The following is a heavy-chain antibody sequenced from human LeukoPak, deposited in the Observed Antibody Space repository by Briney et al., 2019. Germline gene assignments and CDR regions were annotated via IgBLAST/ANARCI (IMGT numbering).Heavy chain of an antibody. V-gene: IGHV3-48*03. J-gene: IGHJ6*02. CDR1: GFTFSNYE. CDR3: ARDKVLSGYHLSDYGMDV. D-gene: IGHD3-22*01. CDR2: ISSSGSTM. Sequence: GGSLILSCAASGFTFSNYEINWVRQAPGKGLEWVSYISSSGSTMYFADSVRGRFTISRDNAKNSLYLQMNSLRAEDTAVYYCARDKVLSGYHLSDYGMDVWGQGTTVTVSS.